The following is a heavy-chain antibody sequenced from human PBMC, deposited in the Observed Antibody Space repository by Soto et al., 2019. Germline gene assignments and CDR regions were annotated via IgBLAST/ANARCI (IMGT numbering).Heavy chain of an antibody. CDR2: IIGGGTT. CDR1: GFTFSTYT. Sequence: GGSLRLSCAASGFTFSTYTMNWVRQGPGQGLEWVSAIIGGGTTYYADSVKGRFTISRDDSKNTLYLQMNSLRAEDTAIYYCGSTNYNPSLKSRVTISVDTSKNQFSLKLSSVTAADTAVYYCARVNGVYYDFWSGYSPSYYYYGMDVWGQGTTVTVSS. CDR3: GSTNYNPSLKSRVTISVDTSKNQFSLKLSSVTAADTAVYYCARVNGVYYDFWSGYSPSYYYYGMDV. D-gene: IGHD3-10*01. J-gene: IGHJ6*02. V-gene: IGHV3-23*01.